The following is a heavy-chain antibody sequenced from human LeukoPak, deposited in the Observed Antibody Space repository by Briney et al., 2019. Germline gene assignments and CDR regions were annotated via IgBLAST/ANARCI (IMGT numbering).Heavy chain of an antibody. D-gene: IGHD2-21*02. CDR3: ARDKLMGDSYFVY. J-gene: IGHJ4*02. Sequence: PGGSLRLSCAASGFSVSSSYMSWVRQAPGKGLEWVSVIYSGGSTYYADSVRGRFTISRDNAKNSLYLQMNGLRAEDTAVYYCARDKLMGDSYFVYWGQGTLVTVSS. V-gene: IGHV3-66*01. CDR2: IYSGGST. CDR1: GFSVSSSY.